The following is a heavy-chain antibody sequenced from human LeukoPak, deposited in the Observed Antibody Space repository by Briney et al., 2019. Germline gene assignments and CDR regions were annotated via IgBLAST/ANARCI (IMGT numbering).Heavy chain of an antibody. CDR1: GYTFTSYY. CDR2: INPSGGST. V-gene: IGHV1-46*01. D-gene: IGHD4-17*01. J-gene: IGHJ4*02. Sequence: ASVKVSCKTSGYTFTSYYIHWVRQAPGQGLEWMGIINPSGGSTSYAQKFQGRVTMTRNTSTSTVYMYLSSLRSEDTAVYYCARDSLYGVVDYWGQGTLVTVSS. CDR3: ARDSLYGVVDY.